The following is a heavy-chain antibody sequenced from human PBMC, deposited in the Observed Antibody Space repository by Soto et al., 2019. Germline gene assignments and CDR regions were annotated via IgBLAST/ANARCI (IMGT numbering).Heavy chain of an antibody. Sequence: SETLSLTCAVSGGSISSSNWWSWVRQPPGKGLEWIGEIYHSGSTNYNPSLKSRVTISVDKSKNQFSLKLSSVTAADTAVYYCAARGGSGSYSFDWFDPWGRGTLVTVSS. V-gene: IGHV4-4*02. CDR1: GGSISSSNW. CDR2: IYHSGST. J-gene: IGHJ5*02. CDR3: AARGGSGSYSFDWFDP. D-gene: IGHD3-10*01.